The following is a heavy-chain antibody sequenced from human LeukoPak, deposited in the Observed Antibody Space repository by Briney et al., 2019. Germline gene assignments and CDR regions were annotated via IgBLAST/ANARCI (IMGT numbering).Heavy chain of an antibody. Sequence: PGGSLRLSCAASGFTFSSYGMHWVRQAPGKGLEWVAVIWYDGSNKYYADSVKGRFTISGDNSKNTLYLQMNSLRAEDTAVYYCAKAAATQDESDYWGQGTLVTVSS. CDR3: AKAAATQDESDY. CDR2: IWYDGSNK. CDR1: GFTFSSYG. J-gene: IGHJ4*02. V-gene: IGHV3-33*06. D-gene: IGHD6-25*01.